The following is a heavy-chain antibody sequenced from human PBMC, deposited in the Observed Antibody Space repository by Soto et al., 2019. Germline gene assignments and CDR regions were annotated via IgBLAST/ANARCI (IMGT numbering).Heavy chain of an antibody. CDR3: ARDDAIFGVEYYYYYMDV. CDR1: GFTFSSYW. D-gene: IGHD3-3*01. V-gene: IGHV3-7*01. Sequence: GGSLRLSCAASGFTFSSYWMSWVRQAPGKGLEWVANIKQDGSEKYYVDSVKGRFTISRDNAKNSLYLQMNSLRAEDTAVYYCARDDAIFGVEYYYYYMDVWGKGTTVTVSS. CDR2: IKQDGSEK. J-gene: IGHJ6*03.